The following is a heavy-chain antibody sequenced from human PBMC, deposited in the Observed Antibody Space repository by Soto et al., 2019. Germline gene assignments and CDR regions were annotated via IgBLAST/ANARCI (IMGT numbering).Heavy chain of an antibody. D-gene: IGHD6-13*01. CDR1: GDSVSSNSVA. V-gene: IGHV6-1*01. CDR2: TYYRSKWYN. J-gene: IGHJ3*02. Sequence: PSQTLSLTCVISGDSVSSNSVAWNWIRQSPSRGLEWLGRTYYRSKWYNEYVASVKSRITINPDTSKNQFSLQLNSVTPEDTAVYYCARGIAVAGQGPAFDIWGQGTMVTVSS. CDR3: ARGIAVAGQGPAFDI.